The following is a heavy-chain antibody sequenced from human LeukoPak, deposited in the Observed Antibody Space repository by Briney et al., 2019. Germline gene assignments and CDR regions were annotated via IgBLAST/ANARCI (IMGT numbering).Heavy chain of an antibody. CDR3: ARWAYCGGDCYYYFDY. J-gene: IGHJ4*02. V-gene: IGHV1-69*13. CDR1: GGTFSSYA. D-gene: IGHD2-21*02. Sequence: SVKVSCKASGGTFSSYAISWVRQAPGQGLEWMGGIIPIFGTANYAQKFQGRVTITADESTSTAYMELSSLRSEDTAVYYCARWAYCGGDCYYYFDYWGQGTLVTVSS. CDR2: IIPIFGTA.